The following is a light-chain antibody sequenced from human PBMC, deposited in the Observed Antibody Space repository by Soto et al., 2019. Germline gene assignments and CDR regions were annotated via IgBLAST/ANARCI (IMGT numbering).Light chain of an antibody. CDR2: STS. V-gene: IGKV1-39*01. Sequence: DIQLTQSPSSLSASVGDRVTITCRASQSISYYLNWYQQKQGRAPRLLIYSTSTLQSGVPSKFSASASGTDFTLAISSLQPEDFATSYCHQSYSTPWTLGQGTKVDIK. J-gene: IGKJ1*01. CDR3: HQSYSTPWT. CDR1: QSISYY.